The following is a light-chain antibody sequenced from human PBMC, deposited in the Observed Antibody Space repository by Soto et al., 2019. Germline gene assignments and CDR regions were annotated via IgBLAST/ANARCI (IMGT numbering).Light chain of an antibody. V-gene: IGLV1-44*01. J-gene: IGLJ2*01. Sequence: QSVLTQPPSASGTPGQRVTISSSGSSSNIGSNTVNWYQQLPGTAPKLLIYSNNQRPSGVPDRFSGSKSGTSASLAISGLQSEDEADYYCAAWDDSRNGPVFGGGTKVTVL. CDR3: AAWDDSRNGPV. CDR1: SSNIGSNT. CDR2: SNN.